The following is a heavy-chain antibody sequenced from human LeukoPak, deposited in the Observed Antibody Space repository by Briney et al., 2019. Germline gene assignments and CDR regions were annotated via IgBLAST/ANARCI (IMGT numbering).Heavy chain of an antibody. CDR2: IYYSGGT. CDR3: ARHYYYSYYYMDV. J-gene: IGHJ6*03. V-gene: IGHV4-59*08. Sequence: PSETLSLTCTVSGGSISSYYWSWIRQPPGKGLEWIGYIYYSGGTNYNPSLKSRVTISGDTTKNQFSLKLSSVTAADTAVYYCARHYYYSYYYMDVWDKGTTVTVSS. CDR1: GGSISSYY.